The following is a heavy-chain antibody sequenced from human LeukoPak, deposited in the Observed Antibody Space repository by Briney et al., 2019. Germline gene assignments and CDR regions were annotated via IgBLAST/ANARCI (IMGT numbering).Heavy chain of an antibody. Sequence: GGSLRLSCAASGFTFSNYAMNWVRQAPGKGLEWVSYISSSSSTIYYADSMKGRFTISRDNAKNSLYLQMNSLRDEDTAVYYCKGSSWYNYYYMDVWAKGPRSPSP. CDR1: GFTFSNYA. CDR2: ISSSSSTI. CDR3: KGSSWYNYYYMDV. D-gene: IGHD6-13*01. J-gene: IGHJ6*03. V-gene: IGHV3-48*02.